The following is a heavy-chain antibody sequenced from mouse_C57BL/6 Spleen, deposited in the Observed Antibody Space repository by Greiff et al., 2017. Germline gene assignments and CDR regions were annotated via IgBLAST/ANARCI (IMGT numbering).Heavy chain of an antibody. CDR1: GYTFTDYE. CDR2: IDPETGGT. J-gene: IGHJ2*01. V-gene: IGHV1-15*01. D-gene: IGHD2-4*01. Sequence: QVQLQQSGAELVRPGASVTLSCKASGYTFTDYEMHWVKQTPVHGLEWIGAIDPETGGTAYNQKFKGKAILTADKSSSTAYMELRSLTSEDSAVYYCTRSGYYDSREYFDYWGQGTTLTVSS. CDR3: TRSGYYDSREYFDY.